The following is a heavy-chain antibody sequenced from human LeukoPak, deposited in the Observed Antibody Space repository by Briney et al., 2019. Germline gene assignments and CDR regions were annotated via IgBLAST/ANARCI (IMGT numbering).Heavy chain of an antibody. D-gene: IGHD3-10*01. CDR1: GFTFDDYT. Sequence: GGSLRLSCAASGFTFDDYTMHWVRQAPGKGLEWVSLISWDGGSTYYADSVKGRFTISRDNSKNSLYLQMNSLRTEDTAVYYCAKERVTMVRGVISVLDYWGQGTLVTVSS. V-gene: IGHV3-43*01. CDR2: ISWDGGST. J-gene: IGHJ4*02. CDR3: AKERVTMVRGVISVLDY.